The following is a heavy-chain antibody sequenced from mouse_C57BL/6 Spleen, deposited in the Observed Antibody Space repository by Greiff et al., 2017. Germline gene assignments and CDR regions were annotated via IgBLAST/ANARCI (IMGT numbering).Heavy chain of an antibody. D-gene: IGHD3-2*01. CDR1: GFTFSSYG. CDR3: ARQKTGDFDY. Sequence: EVQVVESGGDLVKPGGSLKLSCAASGFTFSSYGMSWVRQTPDKRLEWVATISSGGSYTYYPDSVKGRFTISRDNAKNTLYLQMSSLKSEDTAMYYCARQKTGDFDYWGQGTTLTVSS. CDR2: ISSGGSYT. V-gene: IGHV5-6*01. J-gene: IGHJ2*01.